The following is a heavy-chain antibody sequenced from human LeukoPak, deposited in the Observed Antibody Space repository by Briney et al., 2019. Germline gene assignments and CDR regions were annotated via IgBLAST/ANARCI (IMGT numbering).Heavy chain of an antibody. CDR1: GGTFNNYA. CDR2: IIPLFGTA. CDR3: ARDLLGSASSYSSGAWDY. D-gene: IGHD3-22*01. Sequence: GASVKVSCKASGGTFNNYAISWVRQVPGQGLEWMGGIIPLFGTADYAQKFQGRVTITADESTSTAYMELSSLRLEDTAVYYCARDLLGSASSYSSGAWDYWGQGTLVTVSS. V-gene: IGHV1-69*13. J-gene: IGHJ4*02.